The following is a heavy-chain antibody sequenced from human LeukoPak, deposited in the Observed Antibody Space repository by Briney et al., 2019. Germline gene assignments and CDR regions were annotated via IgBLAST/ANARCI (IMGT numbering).Heavy chain of an antibody. V-gene: IGHV3-30-3*01. CDR3: ARDSDSSGYYYVWGDAFDI. J-gene: IGHJ3*02. CDR2: ISYDGSIK. D-gene: IGHD3-22*01. Sequence: GGSLRLSCAVSGFTFSSYPLHWVRQAPGKGLEWVAVISYDGSIKYYADSVKGRFTVSRDNSKNTLYLQMNSLKAEDTAVYYCARDSDSSGYYYVWGDAFDIWGQGTMVTVSS. CDR1: GFTFSSYP.